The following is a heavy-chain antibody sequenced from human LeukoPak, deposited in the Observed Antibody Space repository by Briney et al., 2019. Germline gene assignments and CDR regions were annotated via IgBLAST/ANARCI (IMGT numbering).Heavy chain of an antibody. CDR3: ARVGRFYDSSGETIYFDY. J-gene: IGHJ4*02. CDR2: ISAYNGNT. CDR1: GYTFTSYG. D-gene: IGHD3-22*01. V-gene: IGHV1-18*01. Sequence: ASVKVSCKASGYTFTSYGISWVRQAPGQGLEWMGWISAYNGNTNYAQKLQGRVIMTTDTSTSTAYMELRSLRSDDTAVYYCARVGRFYDSSGETIYFDYWGQGTLVTVSS.